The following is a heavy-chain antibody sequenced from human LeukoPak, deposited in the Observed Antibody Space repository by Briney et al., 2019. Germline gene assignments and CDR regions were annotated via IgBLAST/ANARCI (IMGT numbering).Heavy chain of an antibody. V-gene: IGHV3-21*05. Sequence: GGSLRLSCAASGFTFSRYAMNWVRQAPGKGLEWVSYINTDSSDIHYADSVKGRFTISRDNARNTLYLQLRSLRAEDTAVYYCAKETKRTYSPIDYWGQGTLVTVSS. CDR2: INTDSSDI. CDR1: GFTFSRYA. D-gene: IGHD5-12*01. CDR3: AKETKRTYSPIDY. J-gene: IGHJ4*02.